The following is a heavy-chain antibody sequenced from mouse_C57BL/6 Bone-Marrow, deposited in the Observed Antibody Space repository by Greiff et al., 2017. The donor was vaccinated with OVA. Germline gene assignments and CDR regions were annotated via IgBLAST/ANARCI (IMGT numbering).Heavy chain of an antibody. J-gene: IGHJ2*01. D-gene: IGHD1-1*01. Sequence: VQLQQSGAELVRPGSSVKMSCKTSGYTFTSYGINWVKQRPGQGLEWIGYIYIGNGYTEYNEKFKGKATLTSDTSSSTAYMQLSSLTSEDSAIYFCARGIYYYGSSPFYFDYWGQGTTLTVSS. CDR3: ARGIYYYGSSPFYFDY. CDR2: IYIGNGYT. CDR1: GYTFTSYG. V-gene: IGHV1-58*01.